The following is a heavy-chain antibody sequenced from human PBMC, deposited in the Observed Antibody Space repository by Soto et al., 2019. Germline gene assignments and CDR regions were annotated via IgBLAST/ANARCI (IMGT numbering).Heavy chain of an antibody. D-gene: IGHD1-20*01. CDR3: ATSQKGYNWNYFDH. Sequence: EALSLTWAYSSASISGLYYDWAWLRQSPGKGPEWIGSVFYTGFTSYNPSLESRVSVSVDTSKRQFSLKLSAVTAADTAVYYCATSQKGYNWNYFDHWGQGALVTGSS. J-gene: IGHJ4*02. CDR1: SASISGLYYD. V-gene: IGHV4-39*01. CDR2: VFYTGFT.